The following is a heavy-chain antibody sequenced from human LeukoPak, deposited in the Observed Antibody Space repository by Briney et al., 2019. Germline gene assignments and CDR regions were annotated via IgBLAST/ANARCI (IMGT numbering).Heavy chain of an antibody. CDR3: ARYLEGYSSSLDY. CDR2: IYYSGST. J-gene: IGHJ4*02. D-gene: IGHD6-13*01. CDR1: GGSVSSGSYY. Sequence: SETLSLTCTVSGGSVSSGSYYWSWIRQPPGEGLEWIGYIYYSGSTNYNPSLKSRVTISVDTSKNQFSLKLSSVTAADTAVYYCARYLEGYSSSLDYWGQGTLVTVSS. V-gene: IGHV4-61*01.